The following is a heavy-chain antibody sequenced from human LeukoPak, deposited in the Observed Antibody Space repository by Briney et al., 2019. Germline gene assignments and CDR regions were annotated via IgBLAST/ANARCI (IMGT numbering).Heavy chain of an antibody. Sequence: ASVKVSCKASGYTFTAYEMHWVRQAPGQGLEYVGWINPKNGGTNSVQNFQGRVTMTWDTSVSTVYMELSRLRSDDTAVYYCAREEDCGTARCSNDHWGQGTLVTVSS. J-gene: IGHJ4*02. D-gene: IGHD1-1*01. CDR2: INPKNGGT. CDR1: GYTFTAYE. V-gene: IGHV1-2*02. CDR3: AREEDCGTARCSNDH.